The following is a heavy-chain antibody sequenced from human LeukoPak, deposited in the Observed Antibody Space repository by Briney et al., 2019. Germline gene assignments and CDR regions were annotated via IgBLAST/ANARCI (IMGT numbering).Heavy chain of an antibody. J-gene: IGHJ4*02. V-gene: IGHV3-48*01. D-gene: IGHD2-2*01. CDR1: GFTFSSYT. Sequence: GGSLRLSCAASGFTFSSYTMNWVRQTPGKGLEWVSYISGNSGTIYYADSVKGRFTISRDNSKNTLYLQMNSLRAEDTAVYYCASCSSTSCEYFDYWGQGTLVTVSS. CDR3: ASCSSTSCEYFDY. CDR2: ISGNSGTI.